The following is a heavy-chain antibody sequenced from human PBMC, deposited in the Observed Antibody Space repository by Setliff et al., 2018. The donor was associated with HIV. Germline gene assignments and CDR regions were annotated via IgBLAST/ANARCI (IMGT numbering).Heavy chain of an antibody. CDR2: ISGFNGNT. Sequence: AASVKVSCKASGYSFSKYGISWVRQAPGQGLEWMGWISGFNGNTKYGQNFQGRVTMTIDTSTSTVYMELYNLRSEDTAMYYCTRGRGIIGALVYWGQGTLVTVSS. V-gene: IGHV1-18*01. CDR3: TRGRGIIGALVY. D-gene: IGHD2-21*01. CDR1: GYSFSKYG. J-gene: IGHJ4*02.